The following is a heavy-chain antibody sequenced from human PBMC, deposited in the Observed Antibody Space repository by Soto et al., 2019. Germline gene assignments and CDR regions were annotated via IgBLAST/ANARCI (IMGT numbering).Heavy chain of an antibody. Sequence: PSETLSLTCPVSRCSISGDYWSWIRQPPGEGLEWIGYIYYTGGTIYNPSLGSRVTMSVDTSKNQFSLHLSSVTAADTAVYYCARGGASSKWLDPWGPGTLVNVYS. J-gene: IGHJ5*02. CDR3: ARGGASSKWLDP. CDR1: RCSISGDY. CDR2: IYYTGGT. V-gene: IGHV4-59*01. D-gene: IGHD3-10*01.